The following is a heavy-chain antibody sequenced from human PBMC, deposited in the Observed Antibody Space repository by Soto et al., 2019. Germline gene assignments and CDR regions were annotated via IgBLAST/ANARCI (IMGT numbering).Heavy chain of an antibody. CDR2: IYYSGRT. J-gene: IGHJ4*02. CDR3: ARVGFTYGTASV. Sequence: SETLSLTCTVSGGSISSGDYYWSWIRQPPGKGLEWIGHIYYSGRTYYKPSLKSRVTISLDTSKDQFSLKLTSVTAADTAVYYCARVGFTYGTASVWGQGTLVTVSS. V-gene: IGHV4-30-4*01. CDR1: GGSISSGDYY. D-gene: IGHD3-10*01.